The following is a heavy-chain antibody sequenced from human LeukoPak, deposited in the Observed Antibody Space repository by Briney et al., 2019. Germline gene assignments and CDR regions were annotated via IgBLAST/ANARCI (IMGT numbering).Heavy chain of an antibody. CDR2: INPNSGGT. CDR1: GYTFTVYY. CDR3: AREEYCGGDCINY. J-gene: IGHJ4*02. D-gene: IGHD2-21*02. V-gene: IGHV1-2*06. Sequence: ASVKVSCTASGYTFTVYYMHWVRQAPGQGLEWMGRINPNSGGTNYAQKFQGRVTMTRDTSISTAYMELSRLRSDDTAVDYCAREEYCGGDCINYWGQGTLVTVSS.